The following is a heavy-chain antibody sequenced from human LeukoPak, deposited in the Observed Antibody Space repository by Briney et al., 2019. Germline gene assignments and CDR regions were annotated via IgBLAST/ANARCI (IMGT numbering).Heavy chain of an antibody. J-gene: IGHJ4*02. CDR2: ISGGGGSA. V-gene: IGHV3-23*01. D-gene: IGHD3-22*01. Sequence: HSGGSLRLSCAASGFTFSIYAMSWVRQAPGKGLEWISGISGGGGSAYYADSVKGRFTISRDKSKSTVYLQMDSLRADDTALYYCAKSQEDDSSGYFYSNFDYWGQGALVTVSS. CDR3: AKSQEDDSSGYFYSNFDY. CDR1: GFTFSIYA.